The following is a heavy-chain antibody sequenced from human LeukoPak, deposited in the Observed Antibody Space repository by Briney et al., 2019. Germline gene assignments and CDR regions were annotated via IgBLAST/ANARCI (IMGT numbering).Heavy chain of an antibody. Sequence: SQTLSLTCTVSGGSISSGGYYWSWIRQPPGKGLEWIGYIYHSGSTYYNPSLKSRVTISVDTSKNQFSLKLSSVTAADTAVYYCARVSSGAYYYYYMDVWGKGTTVTVSS. CDR1: GGSISSGGYY. J-gene: IGHJ6*03. V-gene: IGHV4-30-2*01. D-gene: IGHD6-25*01. CDR2: IYHSGST. CDR3: ARVSSGAYYYYYMDV.